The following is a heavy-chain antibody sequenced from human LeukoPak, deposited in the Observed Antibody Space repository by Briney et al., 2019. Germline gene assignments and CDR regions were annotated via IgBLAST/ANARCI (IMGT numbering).Heavy chain of an antibody. Sequence: SETLSLTCAVYGGSFGGYYWSWIRQPPGKGLEWIGEINHSGSTNYNPSLKSRVTISVDTSKNQFSLKLSSVTAADTAVYYCARDNRGVTVKVSKGLDVWGKGTTVTVSS. CDR3: ARDNRGVTVKVSKGLDV. J-gene: IGHJ6*04. CDR1: GGSFGGYY. V-gene: IGHV4-34*01. CDR2: INHSGST. D-gene: IGHD4-11*01.